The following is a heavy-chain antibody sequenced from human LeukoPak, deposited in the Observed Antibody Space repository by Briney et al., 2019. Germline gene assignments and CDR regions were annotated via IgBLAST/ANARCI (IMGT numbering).Heavy chain of an antibody. D-gene: IGHD5-24*01. Sequence: GGSLRLSCAASGFTFSTYAMTWVRQAPGKGLEWVSAISGSGTSTYYADSVKGRFTISRDNSKNTLYLQMNSLRAEDTAVYYCAERESGQGYGMDVWGQGTTVTVSS. V-gene: IGHV3-23*01. J-gene: IGHJ6*02. CDR2: ISGSGTST. CDR1: GFTFSTYA. CDR3: AERESGQGYGMDV.